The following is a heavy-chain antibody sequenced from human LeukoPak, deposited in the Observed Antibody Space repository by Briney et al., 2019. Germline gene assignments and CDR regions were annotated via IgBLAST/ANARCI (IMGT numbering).Heavy chain of an antibody. CDR1: GFTFSSYG. J-gene: IGHJ5*02. Sequence: GRSLRLSCAASGFTFSSYGMHWVRQAPGKGLEWVAVISYDGSNKYYADSVKGRFTISRDNSKNTLYLQMNSLRAEDTAVYYCAKEKQQLFFRNWFGPWGQGTLVTVSS. CDR2: ISYDGSNK. D-gene: IGHD6-13*01. CDR3: AKEKQQLFFRNWFGP. V-gene: IGHV3-30*18.